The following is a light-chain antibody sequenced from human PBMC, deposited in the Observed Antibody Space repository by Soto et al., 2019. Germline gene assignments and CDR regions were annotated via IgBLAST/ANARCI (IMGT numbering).Light chain of an antibody. CDR2: SAS. V-gene: IGKV3-15*01. CDR3: QQYNNWPPIT. J-gene: IGKJ4*01. CDR1: RSISTN. Sequence: EIVMTQSPPTLSVSPGERATLSCRASRSISTNVAWYQHKPDQAPRLLIYSASTRATGIPARFSGSGSGTEFTLTISSLQSEDFAIYYCQQYNNWPPITFGGGTKVEIK.